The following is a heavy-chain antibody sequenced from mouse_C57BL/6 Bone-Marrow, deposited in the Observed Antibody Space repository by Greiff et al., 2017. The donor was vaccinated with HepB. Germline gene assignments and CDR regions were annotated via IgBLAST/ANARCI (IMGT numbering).Heavy chain of an antibody. CDR3: ARNDGLLYAMDY. D-gene: IGHD2-3*01. J-gene: IGHJ4*01. CDR1: GFSLTSYG. CDR2: IWSGGST. Sequence: QVQLKESGPGLVQPSQSLSITGTVSGFSLTSYGVHWVRQSPGKGLEWLGVIWSGGSTDYNAAFISRLSISKDNSKSQVFFKMNSLQADDTAIYYCARNDGLLYAMDYWGQGTSVTVSS. V-gene: IGHV2-2*01.